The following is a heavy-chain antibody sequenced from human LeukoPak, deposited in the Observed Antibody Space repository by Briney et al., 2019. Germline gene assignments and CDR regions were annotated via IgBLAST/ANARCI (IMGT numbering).Heavy chain of an antibody. Sequence: GGSLRLSCAASGFTFSDYSMHWVRQAPGKGLEWVAVISYDGSNKYYADSVKGRFTISRDNSKNTLYLQMNSLRAEDTAVYYCARHTGTPDYWGQGTLVTVSS. V-gene: IGHV3-30*19. CDR2: ISYDGSNK. CDR3: ARHTGTPDY. CDR1: GFTFSDYS. J-gene: IGHJ4*02. D-gene: IGHD3-10*01.